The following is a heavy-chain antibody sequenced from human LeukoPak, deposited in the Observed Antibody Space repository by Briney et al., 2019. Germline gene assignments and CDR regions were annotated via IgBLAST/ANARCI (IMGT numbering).Heavy chain of an antibody. CDR1: GGSISSYY. CDR2: IYYSGST. J-gene: IGHJ4*02. V-gene: IGHV4-59*01. CDR3: ARRNVAATSPFDY. Sequence: PSETLSLTCTVSGGSISSYYWSWIRQPPGKGLEWIGYIYYSGSTNYNPSLKSRVTISVDTSKNQFSLKLSSVTAADTAVYYCARRNVAATSPFDYWGRGTLATVSS. D-gene: IGHD2-15*01.